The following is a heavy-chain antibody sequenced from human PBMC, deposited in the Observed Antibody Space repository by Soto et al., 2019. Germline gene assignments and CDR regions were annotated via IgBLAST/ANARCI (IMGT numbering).Heavy chain of an antibody. CDR1: GGSFSGYY. CDR2: INHSGST. V-gene: IGHV4-34*01. CDR3: ASMYYYDSSGYYLKNTRFDY. Sequence: SETLSVTCAVYGGSFSGYYLSWIRQPTGKGLEWIGEINHSGSTNYNPSLKSRVTISVDTSKNQFSLKLSSVTAADTAVYYCASMYYYDSSGYYLKNTRFDYWGQGTLVTVSS. J-gene: IGHJ4*02. D-gene: IGHD3-22*01.